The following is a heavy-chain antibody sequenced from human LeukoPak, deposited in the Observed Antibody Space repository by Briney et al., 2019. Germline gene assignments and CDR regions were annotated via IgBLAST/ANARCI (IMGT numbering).Heavy chain of an antibody. Sequence: PSESLSLTCAVYGWSFSGYYWRWIRQPPGKGLEWIGEINHSGSTNYKPSLKSRVTISIDTPKNQFSLKLSSVTAADPAVYYCARCRNYWGQGTLVTVSS. CDR3: ARCRNY. V-gene: IGHV4-34*01. J-gene: IGHJ4*02. CDR1: GWSFSGYY. D-gene: IGHD1-14*01. CDR2: INHSGST.